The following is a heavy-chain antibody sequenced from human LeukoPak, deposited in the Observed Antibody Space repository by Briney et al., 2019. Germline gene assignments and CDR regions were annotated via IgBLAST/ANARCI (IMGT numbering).Heavy chain of an antibody. CDR3: ARDGTVTTRGNFDY. CDR2: INPNSGGT. CDR1: GYTFTSYG. J-gene: IGHJ4*02. D-gene: IGHD4-17*01. V-gene: IGHV1-2*02. Sequence: ASVKVSCKAPGYTFTSYGISWVRQAPGQGLEWMGWINPNSGGTNYAQKFQGRVTMTRDTSISTAYMELSRLRSDDTAVYYCARDGTVTTRGNFDYWGQGTLVTVSS.